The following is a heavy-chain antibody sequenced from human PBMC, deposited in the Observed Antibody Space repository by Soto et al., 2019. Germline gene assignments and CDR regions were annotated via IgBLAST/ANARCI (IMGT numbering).Heavy chain of an antibody. V-gene: IGHV3-15*07. D-gene: IGHD3-22*01. Sequence: PGGSLRLACAASGFTFCNSWMNCVRQAPGKGLEGVGRIKSKTDGGTTDYAAPVKGRFTISRDDSKNTLYLQMNSLKTEDTAVYYCTTTPDYYDSSGSPDYWGQGTLVTVSS. CDR3: TTTPDYYDSSGSPDY. J-gene: IGHJ4*02. CDR1: GFTFCNSW. CDR2: IKSKTDGGTT.